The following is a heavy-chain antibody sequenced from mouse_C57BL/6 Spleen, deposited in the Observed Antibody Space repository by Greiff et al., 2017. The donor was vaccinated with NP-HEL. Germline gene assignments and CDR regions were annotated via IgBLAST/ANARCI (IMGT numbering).Heavy chain of an antibody. CDR3: ARSDSNYPVAY. J-gene: IGHJ3*01. CDR1: GYTFTSYW. D-gene: IGHD2-5*01. CDR2: IGPSDSYT. Sequence: QVQLQQPGAELVKPGASVKLSCKASGYTFTSYWMQWVKQRPGQGLEWIGEIGPSDSYTNYNQKFKGKATLTVDTSSSTAYMQLSSLTSEDSAVYYCARSDSNYPVAYWGKGTLVTVSA. V-gene: IGHV1-50*01.